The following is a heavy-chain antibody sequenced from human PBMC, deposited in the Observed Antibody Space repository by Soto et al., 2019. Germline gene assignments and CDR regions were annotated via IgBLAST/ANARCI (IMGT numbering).Heavy chain of an antibody. CDR3: AKNWNWGSLVH. D-gene: IGHD7-27*01. CDR2: INHSGST. Sequence: SETLSLTCAVYGGSFSGYYWSWIRQPPGKGLEWIGEINHSGSTNYNPSLKSRVTISVDTSKNQFSLKLSSVTAADTAVYYCAKNWNWGSLVHWGQGTLVTVS. CDR1: GGSFSGYY. V-gene: IGHV4-34*01. J-gene: IGHJ4*02.